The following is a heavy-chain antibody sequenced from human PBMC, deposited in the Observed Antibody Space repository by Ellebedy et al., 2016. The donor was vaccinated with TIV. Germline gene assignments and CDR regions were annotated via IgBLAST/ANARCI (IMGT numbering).Heavy chain of an antibody. CDR2: MSYDGSNK. CDR3: ARTQRQYSGRHRGGMDV. V-gene: IGHV3-30*03. Sequence: GESLKISCAASGFTFSNYGMHWVRQAPGKGLEWVAVMSYDGSNKYYADSVKGRFTISRDNSKNTLYLQMNSLRAEDTAVYYCARTQRQYSGRHRGGMDVWGQGTTVTVSS. CDR1: GFTFSNYG. D-gene: IGHD1-26*01. J-gene: IGHJ6*02.